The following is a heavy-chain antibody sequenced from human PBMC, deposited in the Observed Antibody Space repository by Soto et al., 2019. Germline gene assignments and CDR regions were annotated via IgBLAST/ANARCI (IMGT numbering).Heavy chain of an antibody. D-gene: IGHD2-15*01. V-gene: IGHV1-18*01. CDR1: GYTFSSYG. CDR3: ARVDCSGGSCYSDY. J-gene: IGHJ4*02. CDR2: ISAYNGNT. Sequence: ASVKVCCKASGYTFSSYGISWVRQAPGQGLEWMGWISAYNGNTNYAQKLQGRVTMTTDTSTSTAYMELRSLRSDDTAVYYCARVDCSGGSCYSDYWSQGTLVTVSS.